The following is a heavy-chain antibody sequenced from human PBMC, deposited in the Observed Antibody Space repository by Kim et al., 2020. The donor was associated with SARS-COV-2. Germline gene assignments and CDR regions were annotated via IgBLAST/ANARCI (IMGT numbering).Heavy chain of an antibody. Sequence: ASVKVSCKASGYTFTSYAMHWVRQAPGQRLEWMGWINAGNGNTKYSQKFQGRVTITRDTSASTAYMELSSLRSEDTAVYYCARSGGIPHLTVTTRNWYFDLWGRGTLVTVSS. D-gene: IGHD4-17*01. CDR3: ARSGGIPHLTVTTRNWYFDL. CDR1: GYTFTSYA. V-gene: IGHV1-3*01. J-gene: IGHJ2*01. CDR2: INAGNGNT.